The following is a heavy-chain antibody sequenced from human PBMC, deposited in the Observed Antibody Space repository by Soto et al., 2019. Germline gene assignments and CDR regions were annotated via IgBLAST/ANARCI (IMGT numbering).Heavy chain of an antibody. CDR1: GFTFSTYA. V-gene: IGHV3-23*01. D-gene: IGHD3-16*01. CDR2: ISGSGGST. Sequence: EVQLLESGGGLVQTGGSLRLSCAASGFTFSTYAMSWVRQAPGKGLEWVSVISGSGGSTYYADSVKGRFTISRDNSKNTLFLHMDSLRAEDTAVYYCAKFGAGRRPYYFYGMDVWGHGTTVTVSS. J-gene: IGHJ6*02. CDR3: AKFGAGRRPYYFYGMDV.